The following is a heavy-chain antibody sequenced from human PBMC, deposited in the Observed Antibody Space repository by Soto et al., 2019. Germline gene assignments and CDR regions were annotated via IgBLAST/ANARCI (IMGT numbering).Heavy chain of an antibody. CDR2: INPPAGDT. CDR3: ARAAGRSKLLPFYFAP. Sequence: QVHLVQSGAEVQKPGASVRISCQASGYAFTTSAIHWVRQAPGQSLECMGWINPPAGDTKYSPDVRGRVTFALDTSATTAYMDLRSLASHATAVYYCARAAGRSKLLPFYFAPWGQGSLITVSS. J-gene: IGHJ5*02. V-gene: IGHV1-3*01. CDR1: GYAFTTSA. D-gene: IGHD1-26*01.